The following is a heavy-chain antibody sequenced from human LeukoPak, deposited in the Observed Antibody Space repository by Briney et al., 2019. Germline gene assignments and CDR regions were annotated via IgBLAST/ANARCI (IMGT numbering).Heavy chain of an antibody. V-gene: IGHV3-53*04. J-gene: IGHJ5*02. CDR2: IYSGGST. CDR1: RFTVSSNY. CDR3: ARVAYNNWFDP. Sequence: GGSLRLSCSASRFTVSSNYMSWVRQAPGKALEWVSVIYSGGSTYYADAVKGRFTISRHNSENTLYLQMNSLRAEDTAVYYCARVAYNNWFDPWGQGTLVTVSS. D-gene: IGHD2-21*01.